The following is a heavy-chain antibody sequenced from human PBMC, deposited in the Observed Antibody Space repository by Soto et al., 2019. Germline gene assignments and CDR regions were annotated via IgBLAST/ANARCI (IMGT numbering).Heavy chain of an antibody. V-gene: IGHV4-59*01. D-gene: IGHD2-15*01. J-gene: IGHJ4*02. CDR3: ARELYCSGGSCYYDYLDY. Sequence: PSETLSLTCTVSGGSISSYYWSWIRQPPGKGLEWIGYIYYSGSTNYNPSLKSRVTISVDTSKNQFSLKLSSVTAADTAVYYCARELYCSGGSCYYDYLDYWGQGTLVTVSS. CDR1: GGSISSYY. CDR2: IYYSGST.